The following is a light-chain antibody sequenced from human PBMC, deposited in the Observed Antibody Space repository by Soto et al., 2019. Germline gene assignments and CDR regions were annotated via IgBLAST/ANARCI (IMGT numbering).Light chain of an antibody. Sequence: DIQMTQSPSTLSASVGDRVTIACRASQSISSWLAWYQQKPGKAPKLLISDAYSLESGVPSRFSGSGSGTEVTLTISSLQPDDFATYYCQQYNSYPLTFGGGTKVEIK. CDR3: QQYNSYPLT. V-gene: IGKV1-5*01. J-gene: IGKJ4*01. CDR2: DAY. CDR1: QSISSW.